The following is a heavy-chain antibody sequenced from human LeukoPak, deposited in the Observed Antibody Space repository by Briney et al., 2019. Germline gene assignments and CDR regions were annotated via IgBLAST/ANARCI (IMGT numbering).Heavy chain of an antibody. CDR2: IIPIFGTA. CDR1: GGTFSSYA. V-gene: IGHV1-69*13. D-gene: IGHD3-10*01. J-gene: IGHJ4*02. Sequence: ASVKVSCKASGGTFSSYAISWVRQAPGQGLEWIGGIIPIFGTANYAQRFQGRVTITADESTSTAYMELSSLRSEDTAVYYCAREKASGDLDYWGQGTLVTVSS. CDR3: AREKASGDLDY.